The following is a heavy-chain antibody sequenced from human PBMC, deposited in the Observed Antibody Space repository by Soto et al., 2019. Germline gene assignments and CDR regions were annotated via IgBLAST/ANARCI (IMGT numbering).Heavy chain of an antibody. CDR1: GFTSSDYS. V-gene: IGHV3-11*01. CDR3: ARQAARNYIDS. J-gene: IGHJ4*02. Sequence: GSLRLSCVASGFTSSDYSMSWIRQAPGKGLEWLAFIDSRGRTLSYADSVRGRFTISRDNAENSVYLQMDSLRADDTAVYYCARQAARNYIDSWGQGNSVTVSS. CDR2: IDSRGRTL. D-gene: IGHD6-6*01.